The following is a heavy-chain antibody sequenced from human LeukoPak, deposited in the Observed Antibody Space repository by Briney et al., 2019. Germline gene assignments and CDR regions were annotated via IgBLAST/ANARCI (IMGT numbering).Heavy chain of an antibody. V-gene: IGHV3-23*01. J-gene: IGHJ4*02. D-gene: IGHD1-1*01. Sequence: QSGGSLRLSCAASGFTFDDYAMHWVRQAPGKGLEWVSGISWSGGTTYYTDAVKGRFTISRDNSKNTLYLQMNSLRAEDTAVYYCAKSNWNDRGYFDYWGQGTLVTVSS. CDR3: AKSNWNDRGYFDY. CDR1: GFTFDDYA. CDR2: ISWSGGTT.